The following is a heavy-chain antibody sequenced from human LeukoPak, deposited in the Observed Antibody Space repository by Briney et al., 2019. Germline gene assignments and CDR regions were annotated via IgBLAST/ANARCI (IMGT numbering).Heavy chain of an antibody. CDR1: GYTFTGYY. CDR2: INPNSGGT. D-gene: IGHD3-22*01. Sequence: PGASVKVSCKASGYTFTGYYMHWVRQAPGQGLEWMGWINPNSGGTNYAQKFQGRVTMTRDTSISTAYMELSRLRSDDTAVYYCARVAGSLSYYDSSGYYTQDYWGQGTLVTVSS. CDR3: ARVAGSLSYYDSSGYYTQDY. V-gene: IGHV1-2*02. J-gene: IGHJ4*02.